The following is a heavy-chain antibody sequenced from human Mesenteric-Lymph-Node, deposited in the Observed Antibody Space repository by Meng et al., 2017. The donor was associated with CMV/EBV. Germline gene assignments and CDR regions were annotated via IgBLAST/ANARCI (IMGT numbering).Heavy chain of an antibody. D-gene: IGHD3-3*01. V-gene: IGHV3-21*01. CDR2: ISVSSSYI. J-gene: IGHJ4*02. CDR1: GFIFNDYT. CDR3: AKDLTIFGVVISSYFDY. Sequence: GGSLRLSCAASGFIFNDYTMNWVRQAPGKGLDWVSSISVSSSYIYYADSVKGRFTISRDNAKDSLYLQMNSLRAEDTAVYYCAKDLTIFGVVISSYFDYWGRGTLVTVSS.